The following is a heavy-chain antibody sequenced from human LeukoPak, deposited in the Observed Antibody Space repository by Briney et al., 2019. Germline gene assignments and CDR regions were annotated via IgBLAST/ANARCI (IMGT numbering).Heavy chain of an antibody. J-gene: IGHJ6*02. D-gene: IGHD2-2*01. Sequence: ASVKVSCKASGYTFTSYGISWVRQAPGQGLEWMGWISAYNGNTNYAQKLQGRVTMTTDTSTSTAYMELRSLRSDDTAVYYCARDLLIVVVPAAKATSNYGMDVWGQGTTVTVSS. CDR2: ISAYNGNT. V-gene: IGHV1-18*01. CDR3: ARDLLIVVVPAAKATSNYGMDV. CDR1: GYTFTSYG.